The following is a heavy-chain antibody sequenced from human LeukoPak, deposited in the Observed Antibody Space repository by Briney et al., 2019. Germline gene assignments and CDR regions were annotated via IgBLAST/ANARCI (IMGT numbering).Heavy chain of an antibody. Sequence: GGSLRLSCAASGFTFSAYGMSWVRQSPRKGLEWVSGVSGADGTTYYADSVKGRFTISRDNSKNTLYLQMNSLRAEDTAVYYCARAKKVRGVHFDYWGQGTLVTVSS. CDR2: VSGADGTT. CDR1: GFTFSAYG. D-gene: IGHD3-10*01. J-gene: IGHJ4*02. CDR3: ARAKKVRGVHFDY. V-gene: IGHV3-23*01.